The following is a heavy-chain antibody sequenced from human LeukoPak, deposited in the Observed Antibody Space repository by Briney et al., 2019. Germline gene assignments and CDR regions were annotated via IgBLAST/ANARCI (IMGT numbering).Heavy chain of an antibody. CDR2: ISSSGTSI. V-gene: IGHV3-11*04. CDR1: GFTFSDYF. J-gene: IGHJ6*04. CDR3: AELGITMIGGV. Sequence: PGGSLRLSCAASGFTFSDYFMTWIRQAPGKGLEWVSGISSSGTSIYYADSVKGRFTISRDNAKNSLYLQMNSLRAEDTAVYYCAELGITMIGGVWGKGTTVTISS. D-gene: IGHD3-10*02.